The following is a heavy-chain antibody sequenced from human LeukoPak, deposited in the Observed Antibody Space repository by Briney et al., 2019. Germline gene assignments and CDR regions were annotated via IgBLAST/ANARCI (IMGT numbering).Heavy chain of an antibody. V-gene: IGHV3-23*01. CDR3: AKRVGTDLYYDFWSGYSYFDY. J-gene: IGHJ4*02. CDR2: ISGSGGST. D-gene: IGHD3-3*01. Sequence: PGGTLRLSCAASGFTFSSYAMSWVRQAPGKGLEWVAAISGSGGSTYYADSVKGRFTISRDNSKSTLYLQMNSLRAEDTAVYYCAKRVGTDLYYDFWSGYSYFDYWGQGTLVSVSS. CDR1: GFTFSSYA.